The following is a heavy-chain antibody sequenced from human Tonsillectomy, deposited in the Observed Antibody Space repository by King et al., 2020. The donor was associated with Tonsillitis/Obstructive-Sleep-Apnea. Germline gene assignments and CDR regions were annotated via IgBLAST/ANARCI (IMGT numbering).Heavy chain of an antibody. CDR1: GYTFTSYY. CDR3: AGGGGGITIFGVVILDY. CDR2: INPSGGST. V-gene: IGHV1-46*01. D-gene: IGHD3-3*01. Sequence: VQLVESGAEVKKPGASVKVSCKASGYTFTSYYMHWVRQAPGQGLEWMGIINPSGGSTSYAQKFQGRVTMTRDTSTSTVYMGLSSLRSEDTAVYYCAGGGGGITIFGVVILDYWGQGTLVTVSS. J-gene: IGHJ4*02.